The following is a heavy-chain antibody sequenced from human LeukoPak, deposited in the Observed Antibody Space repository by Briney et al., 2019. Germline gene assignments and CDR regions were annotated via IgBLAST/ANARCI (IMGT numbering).Heavy chain of an antibody. CDR3: ARGLNWGSFDY. D-gene: IGHD7-27*01. Sequence: GGSLRLSCAASGFTFSDYYMSWIRQAPGKGLEWVSYISSSGSTIYYADSVKGRFTISRDNSKNTLYLQMNSLRAEDTAIYYCARGLNWGSFDYWGQGTLVTVSS. V-gene: IGHV3-11*01. CDR2: ISSSGSTI. J-gene: IGHJ4*02. CDR1: GFTFSDYY.